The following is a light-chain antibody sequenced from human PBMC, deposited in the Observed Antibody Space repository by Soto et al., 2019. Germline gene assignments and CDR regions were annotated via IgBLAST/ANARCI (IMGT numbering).Light chain of an antibody. V-gene: IGLV2-23*01. Sequence: QSALTQPASVSGSPGQSITISCTGTSSDVGSYNLVSWYQQHPGKAPKLMIYEGSKRPSGVSNRFSGSKSGNTASLTLSGLQAEDEADYYCCSYAGSSTYVFGTGTKGTVL. CDR1: SSDVGSYNL. CDR2: EGS. CDR3: CSYAGSSTYV. J-gene: IGLJ1*01.